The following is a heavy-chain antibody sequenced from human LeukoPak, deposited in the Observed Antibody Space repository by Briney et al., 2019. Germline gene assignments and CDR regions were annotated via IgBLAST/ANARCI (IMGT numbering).Heavy chain of an antibody. CDR3: ARSSPDIVVVPAAQVPYYYYYMDV. D-gene: IGHD2-2*01. CDR1: GGTFSSYA. J-gene: IGHJ6*03. Sequence: SVKVSCKASGGTFSSYAISWVRQAPGQGLEWMGGIIPIFGTANYARKFQGRVTITADESTSTAYMELSSLRSEDTAVHYCARSSPDIVVVPAAQVPYYYYYMDVWGKGTTVTVSS. CDR2: IIPIFGTA. V-gene: IGHV1-69*01.